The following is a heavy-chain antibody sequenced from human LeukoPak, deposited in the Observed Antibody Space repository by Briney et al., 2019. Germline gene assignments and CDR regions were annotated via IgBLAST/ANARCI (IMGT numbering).Heavy chain of an antibody. J-gene: IGHJ4*02. V-gene: IGHV3-11*01. CDR1: EFIFSDYY. CDR2: ISSSGSTT. D-gene: IGHD3-22*01. CDR3: ARVSSYDSSGYYPY. Sequence: GGSLRLSCVVSEFIFSDYYMSWIRQAPGKGPEWVSYISSSGSTTYYADSVEGRFTISRDNSKNTLYLQMNSLRAEDTAVYYCARVSSYDSSGYYPYWGQGTLVTVSS.